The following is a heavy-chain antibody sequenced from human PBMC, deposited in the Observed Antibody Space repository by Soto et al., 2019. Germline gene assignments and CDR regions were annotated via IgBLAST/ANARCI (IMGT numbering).Heavy chain of an antibody. CDR1: GYTFTSYG. V-gene: IGHV1-18*04. D-gene: IGHD6-19*01. Sequence: ASVKVSCKXSGYTFTSYGISWVRQAPGQGLEWMGWISAYNGNTNYAQKLQGRVTMTTDTSTSTAYMELRSLRSDDTAVYYCASSSFSSGWYRRRDYYYYGMDVWGQGTTVTVSS. CDR2: ISAYNGNT. CDR3: ASSSFSSGWYRRRDYYYYGMDV. J-gene: IGHJ6*02.